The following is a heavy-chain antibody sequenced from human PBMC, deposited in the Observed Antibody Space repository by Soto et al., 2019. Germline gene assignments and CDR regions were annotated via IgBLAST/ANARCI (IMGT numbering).Heavy chain of an antibody. V-gene: IGHV3-23*01. J-gene: IGHJ4*01. CDR3: AKGSIKYSAAVAH. D-gene: IGHD5-12*01. Sequence: EVQLLESGGGLVQPGGSLRLACTASGFCFSSYAMVWVRQAPGKGLEWVSVISARGGSLYFADSVKGRFTISRDNSKNGLSLEMNNLRAEDTATYFSAKGSIKYSAAVAHWGHGTLVLVSS. CDR1: GFCFSSYA. CDR2: ISARGGSL.